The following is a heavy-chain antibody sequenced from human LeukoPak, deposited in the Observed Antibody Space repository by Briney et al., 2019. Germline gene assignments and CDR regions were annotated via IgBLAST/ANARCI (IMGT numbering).Heavy chain of an antibody. CDR2: ISAYNGST. CDR3: ARDHNDFWSGYPVSFDP. J-gene: IGHJ5*02. Sequence: ASVNVSCKASGYTFTNYGISWVRQAPGQGLEWMGWISAYNGSTNYAHKLQGRVTITTDKSTNTPYMQLRSLRSDDTAVYYFARDHNDFWSGYPVSFDPWGQGTLVTVSS. D-gene: IGHD3-3*01. CDR1: GYTFTNYG. V-gene: IGHV1-18*01.